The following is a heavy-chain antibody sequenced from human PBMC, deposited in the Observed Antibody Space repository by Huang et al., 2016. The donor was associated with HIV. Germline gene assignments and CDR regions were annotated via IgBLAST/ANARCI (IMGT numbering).Heavy chain of an antibody. D-gene: IGHD1-26*01. Sequence: QVQLVQSGAEVKKPGASVRVSCKTSGYTFIDYYMQWVRQTPGQGLEWMGLSNPNSGDTDYAQNCQDRVTMTRDTSINTTYMELNRLTSDDTAVYYCARGGSFHDEYFQHWGQGTLVTVSS. CDR2: SNPNSGDT. V-gene: IGHV1-2*02. J-gene: IGHJ1*01. CDR1: GYTFIDYY. CDR3: ARGGSFHDEYFQH.